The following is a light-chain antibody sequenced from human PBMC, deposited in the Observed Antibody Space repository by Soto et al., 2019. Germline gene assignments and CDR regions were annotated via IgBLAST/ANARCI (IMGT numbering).Light chain of an antibody. CDR2: GAS. V-gene: IGKV3-20*01. J-gene: IGKJ1*01. CDR3: HLYRTTPRT. CDR1: QTININY. Sequence: EVVLTQSPGTLSLSPGERATLSCSASQTININYLAWYQQKSGQAPRLLMSGASNMATCIPDRFRGTGSGTDFTLTINRLEPDDFAMYFCHLYRTTPRTFSQGTMV.